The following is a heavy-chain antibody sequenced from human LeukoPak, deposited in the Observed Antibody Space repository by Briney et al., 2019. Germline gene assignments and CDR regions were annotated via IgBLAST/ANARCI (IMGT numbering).Heavy chain of an antibody. Sequence: QSGGSLRLSCAASGFTLSSYAMSWVRQGPGKGLEWVSAISVSGNTYHADSVKGRFTISRDSYKNTLYLQMNSLRAEDAAVYYCAKAPVTTCSGAYCYPFDYWGQGTLVTVSS. CDR3: AKAPVTTCSGAYCYPFDY. CDR2: ISVSGNT. CDR1: GFTLSSYA. D-gene: IGHD2-15*01. J-gene: IGHJ4*02. V-gene: IGHV3-23*01.